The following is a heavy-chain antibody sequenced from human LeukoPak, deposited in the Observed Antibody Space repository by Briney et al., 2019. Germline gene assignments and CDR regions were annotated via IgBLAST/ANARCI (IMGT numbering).Heavy chain of an antibody. CDR2: IYYSGST. CDR3: ARVGPGGNSNY. Sequence: KPSETLSLTCTVSGGSISSYYWSWIRQPPGKGLEWIGYIYYSGSTNYNPSLKSRVTISVDTSKNQFSLKLSSVTAADTAVYCCARVGPGGNSNYWGQGTLVTVSS. J-gene: IGHJ4*02. D-gene: IGHD4-23*01. V-gene: IGHV4-59*01. CDR1: GGSISSYY.